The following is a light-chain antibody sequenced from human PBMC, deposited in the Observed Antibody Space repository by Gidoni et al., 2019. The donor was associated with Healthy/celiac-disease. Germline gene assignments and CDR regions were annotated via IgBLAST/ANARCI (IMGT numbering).Light chain of an antibody. CDR2: KVS. J-gene: IGKJ1*01. CDR1: QSLVYSDGNTY. V-gene: IGKV2-30*01. CDR3: MQGTHWPPT. Sequence: DVVMTQSPLSLPVTLGQPASISCRSSQSLVYSDGNTYLNWFQQRPGQSPRRLIYKVSNRDSGVPDRVSGSGSGTDFTRKISRVEAEDVGVYYCMQGTHWPPTFGQGTKVEIK.